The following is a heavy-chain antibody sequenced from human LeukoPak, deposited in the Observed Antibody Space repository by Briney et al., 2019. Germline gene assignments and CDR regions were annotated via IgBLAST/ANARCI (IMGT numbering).Heavy chain of an antibody. V-gene: IGHV1-46*01. CDR3: ATLYYYDSSGYYPFDY. CDR1: GYTFTSYY. Sequence: ASVKVSCKASGYTFTSYYMHWVRQAPGQGLEWMGIINPSGGSTSYAQKFQGRVTMTRDMSTSTVYMEPSSLRSEDTAVYYCATLYYYDSSGYYPFDYWGQGTLVTVSS. D-gene: IGHD3-22*01. J-gene: IGHJ4*02. CDR2: INPSGGST.